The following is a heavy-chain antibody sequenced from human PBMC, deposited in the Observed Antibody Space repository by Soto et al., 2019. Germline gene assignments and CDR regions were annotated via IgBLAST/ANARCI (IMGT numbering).Heavy chain of an antibody. CDR2: IRSKAYGGTT. V-gene: IGHV3-49*03. CDR3: TRDRLYAGIYYYYMDV. Sequence: PGGSLRLSCTASGFAFGDYAMSWFRQAPGRGLEWVGFIRSKAYGGTTEYAASVKGRFTISRDDSKSIAYLQMNSLKTEDTAVYYCTRDRLYAGIYYYYMDVWGKGTTVTVSS. D-gene: IGHD1-20*01. CDR1: GFAFGDYA. J-gene: IGHJ6*03.